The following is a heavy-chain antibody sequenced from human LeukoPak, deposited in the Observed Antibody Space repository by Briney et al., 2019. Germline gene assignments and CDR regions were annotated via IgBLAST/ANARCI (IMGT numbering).Heavy chain of an antibody. CDR1: GFTFDTYA. J-gene: IGHJ4*02. D-gene: IGHD6-19*01. Sequence: QAGGSLRLSCAASGFTFDTYAMSWVRQAPGKGLEWVSAINANGIGTFHADSVNGRFTISRDNSKNTLFLQMSSLRAEDTALYYCAKHPVAGNFDYWGQGALVTVSS. V-gene: IGHV3-23*01. CDR2: INANGIGT. CDR3: AKHPVAGNFDY.